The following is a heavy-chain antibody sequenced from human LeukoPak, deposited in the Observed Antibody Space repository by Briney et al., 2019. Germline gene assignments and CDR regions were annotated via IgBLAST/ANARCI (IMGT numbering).Heavy chain of an antibody. CDR1: GYTFTSYG. CDR3: TRESSSQYFQH. V-gene: IGHV1-18*01. Sequence: GASVKVSCKASGYTFTSYGISWVRQAPGQGLEWMGWISAYNGNTNYAQKVQGRVTMTTDTSTNTAYMELASLRPDDTAIYYCTRESSSQYFQHWGQGTLVTVSS. D-gene: IGHD6-6*01. J-gene: IGHJ1*01. CDR2: ISAYNGNT.